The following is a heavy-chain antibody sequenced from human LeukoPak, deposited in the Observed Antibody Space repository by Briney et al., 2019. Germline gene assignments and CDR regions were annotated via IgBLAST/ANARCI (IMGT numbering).Heavy chain of an antibody. J-gene: IGHJ4*02. CDR2: IRHDGSKI. V-gene: IGHV3-30*02. CDR1: GFTFSNYG. D-gene: IGHD1-26*01. Sequence: GGSLRLSCEASGFTFSNYGMHWVRQAPGKGLEWAAFIRHDGSKIYYADSVKGRFTISRDSSKSTLYLQTNSLRAEDTAVYYCANLVGADYFDYWGQGTLVIVSS. CDR3: ANLVGADYFDY.